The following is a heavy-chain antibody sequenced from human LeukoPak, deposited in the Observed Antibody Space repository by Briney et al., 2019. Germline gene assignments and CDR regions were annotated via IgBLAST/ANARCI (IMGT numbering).Heavy chain of an antibody. CDR1: GGSITSSY. CDR2: IYYSGST. J-gene: IGHJ3*02. V-gene: IGHV4-59*01. CDR3: ARDVWGHVDAFDI. Sequence: KPSETLSLTCTVSGGSITSSYWSWIRQPPGKGLEWIGYIYYSGSTSYSPSLKSRVTISVDTSKNQFSLRLRSVTAADTAVYYCARDVWGHVDAFDIWGQGTMVTVSS. D-gene: IGHD3-16*01.